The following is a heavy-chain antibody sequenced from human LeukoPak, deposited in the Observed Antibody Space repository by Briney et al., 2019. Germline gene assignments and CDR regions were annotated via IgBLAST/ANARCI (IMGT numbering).Heavy chain of an antibody. D-gene: IGHD2-2*01. V-gene: IGHV4-39*01. CDR1: GGSISSSSYY. J-gene: IGHJ3*02. CDR2: IYYSGST. Sequence: SETLSLTCTVSGGSISSSSYYWGWIRQPPGKGLEWIGSIYYSGSTNYNPSLKSRVTISVDTSKNQFSLKLSSMTAADTAVYYCARSYCNSINCSAVGAFDIWGQGTMVTVSS. CDR3: ARSYCNSINCSAVGAFDI.